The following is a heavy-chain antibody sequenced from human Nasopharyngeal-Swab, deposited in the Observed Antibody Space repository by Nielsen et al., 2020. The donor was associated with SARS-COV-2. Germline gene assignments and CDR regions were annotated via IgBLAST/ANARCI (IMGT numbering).Heavy chain of an antibody. J-gene: IGHJ6*03. V-gene: IGHV3-7*02. Sequence: GESLKISCAASGFTFSSYWMSWVRQAPGKGLEWVANIKQDGSEKYYVDSVKGRFTISRDNAKNSLYLQMNSLRAEDTAVYYCARVRLLLRHYYMDVWGKGTTVTVSS. CDR1: GFTFSSYW. D-gene: IGHD5-18*01. CDR2: IKQDGSEK. CDR3: ARVRLLLRHYYMDV.